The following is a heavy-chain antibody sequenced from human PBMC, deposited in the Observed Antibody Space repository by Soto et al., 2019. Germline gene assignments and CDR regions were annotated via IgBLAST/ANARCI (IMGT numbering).Heavy chain of an antibody. CDR1: GGSISSGGYY. D-gene: IGHD4-17*01. Sequence: PSETLSLTCTVSGGSISSGGYYWSWIRQHPGKGLEWIGYIYYSGSTYYNLSLKSRVTISVDTSKNQFSLKLSSVTAADTAVYYCARGEAFYGPFDYWGQGTLVTVSS. CDR2: IYYSGST. V-gene: IGHV4-31*03. J-gene: IGHJ4*02. CDR3: ARGEAFYGPFDY.